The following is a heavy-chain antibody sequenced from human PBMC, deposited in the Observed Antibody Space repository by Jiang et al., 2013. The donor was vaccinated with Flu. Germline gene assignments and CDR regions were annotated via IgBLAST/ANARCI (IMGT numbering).Heavy chain of an antibody. J-gene: IGHJ3*02. CDR3: ARTISLIAVAGDAFDI. D-gene: IGHD6-19*01. V-gene: IGHV6-1*01. Sequence: QTLSLTCAISGDSVSSNSAAWNWIRQSPSRGLEWLGRTYYRSKWYNDYAVSVKSRITINPDTSKNQFSLQLNSVTPEDTAVYYCARTISLIAVAGDAFDIWGQGTMVTVSS. CDR1: GDSVSSNSAA. CDR2: TYYRSKWYN.